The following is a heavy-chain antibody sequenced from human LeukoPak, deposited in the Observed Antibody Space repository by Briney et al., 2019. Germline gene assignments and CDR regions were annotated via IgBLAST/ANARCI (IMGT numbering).Heavy chain of an antibody. V-gene: IGHV4-39*01. J-gene: IGHJ3*02. CDR1: GGSIISSDYH. Sequence: SSETLSLTCTVSGGSIISSDYHWGWVRQPPGKGLEWIGTISYSGNTDYNPSLMSRVTISVDTSNNQFSLRLGSVTAADTAVYHCARHCCSGPAKRVFDIWGQGTMVTVSS. CDR2: ISYSGNT. D-gene: IGHD2-15*01. CDR3: ARHCCSGPAKRVFDI.